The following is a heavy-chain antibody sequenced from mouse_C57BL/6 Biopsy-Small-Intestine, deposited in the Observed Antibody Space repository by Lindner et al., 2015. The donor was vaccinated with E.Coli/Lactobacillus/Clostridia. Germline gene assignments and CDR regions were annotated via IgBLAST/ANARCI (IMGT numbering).Heavy chain of an antibody. V-gene: IGHV1-62-2*01. CDR1: GYTFNEYN. D-gene: IGHD2-1*01. CDR2: FYPGSGSI. CDR3: ARHEEGIYYGNFYFDY. J-gene: IGHJ2*01. Sequence: VQLQESGTELVKPGASVKLSCKASGYTFNEYNIHWVKQRSGQGLEWIGWFYPGSGSIEYNEKFKDKATLTADKSSSTVYMELSRLTSEDSAVYFCARHEEGIYYGNFYFDYWGQGTTLTVSS.